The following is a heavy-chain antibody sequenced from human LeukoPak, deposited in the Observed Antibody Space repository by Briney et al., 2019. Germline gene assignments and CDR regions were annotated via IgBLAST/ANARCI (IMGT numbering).Heavy chain of an antibody. CDR2: ISPNGVIT. D-gene: IGHD5-24*01. CDR3: AKDDAWLQYGN. CDR1: GFTFSSHG. Sequence: GGTLRLSCAASGFTFSSHGMNWVRQAPGKGLEWVSGISPNGVITYYADSVKGRFTISRDNSKGTVYLQMNSLRPEDTAVYYCAKDDAWLQYGNWGRGTLVTVSS. J-gene: IGHJ4*02. V-gene: IGHV3-23*01.